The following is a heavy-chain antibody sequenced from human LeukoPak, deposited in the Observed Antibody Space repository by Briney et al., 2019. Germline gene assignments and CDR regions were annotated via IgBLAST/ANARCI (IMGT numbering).Heavy chain of an antibody. V-gene: IGHV4-59*12. J-gene: IGHJ4*02. CDR2: IYYSGST. Sequence: PSETLSLTCTVSGGSISSYYWSWIRQPPGKGLEWIGYIYYSGSTNYNPSLKSRVTISVDTSKNQFSLKLSSVTAADMAVYYCARGYCSSTSCSDFDYWGQGTLVTVSS. CDR3: ARGYCSSTSCSDFDY. D-gene: IGHD2-2*01. CDR1: GGSISSYY.